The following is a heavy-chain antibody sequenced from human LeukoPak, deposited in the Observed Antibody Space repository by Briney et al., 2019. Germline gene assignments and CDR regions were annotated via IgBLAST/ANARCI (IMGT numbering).Heavy chain of an antibody. CDR1: GFTVSSNY. CDR3: AKAIVPAAMDY. J-gene: IGHJ4*02. Sequence: GGSLRLSCAASGFTVSSNYMSWVRQAPGKGLEWVSVIYSGGSTYYADSVKGRFTISRDNSKNTLYLQMNSLRAEDTAVYYCAKAIVPAAMDYWGQGTLVTVSS. D-gene: IGHD2-2*01. CDR2: IYSGGST. V-gene: IGHV3-66*01.